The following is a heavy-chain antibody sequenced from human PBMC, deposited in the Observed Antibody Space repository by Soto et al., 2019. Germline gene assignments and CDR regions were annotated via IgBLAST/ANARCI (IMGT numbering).Heavy chain of an antibody. CDR2: IIPIFGTA. D-gene: IGHD2-15*01. CDR1: GGTFSSYA. V-gene: IGHV1-69*06. Sequence: SVKVSCKASGGTFSSYAISWVRQAPGQGLEWMGGIIPIFGTANYAQKFQGRVTITADKSTSTAYMELSSLRSEDTAVYYCAREDREVVDATYYYYAMDVWGQGTTVTVSS. CDR3: AREDREVVDATYYYYAMDV. J-gene: IGHJ6*02.